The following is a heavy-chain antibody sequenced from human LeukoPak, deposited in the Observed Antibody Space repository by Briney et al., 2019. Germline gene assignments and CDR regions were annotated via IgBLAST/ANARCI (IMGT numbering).Heavy chain of an antibody. D-gene: IGHD3-10*01. Sequence: GGSLRLSCAASGFTFDDYAMHWVRQAPGKGLEWVSLISWDGGRTYYADPVKGRFTIARDNRKNSLYLQMNSLRAEDTALYYCAKDKFDGSGSYYFDYWGQGTLVTVSS. CDR1: GFTFDDYA. J-gene: IGHJ4*02. V-gene: IGHV3-43D*03. CDR2: ISWDGGRT. CDR3: AKDKFDGSGSYYFDY.